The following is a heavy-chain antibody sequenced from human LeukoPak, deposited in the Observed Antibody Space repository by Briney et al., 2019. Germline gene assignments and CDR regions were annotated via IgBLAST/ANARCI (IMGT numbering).Heavy chain of an antibody. CDR2: IYYSGST. Sequence: SETLSLTCTVSGGSISSYYWSWIRQPPGKGLEWIGYIYYSGSTNYNPSLKSRVTISVDTSKNQFSLKVSSVTAADTAVYYCARRVGQKTTVDYWGQGTLVTVSS. CDR3: ARRVGQKTTVDY. V-gene: IGHV4-59*12. D-gene: IGHD4-11*01. J-gene: IGHJ4*02. CDR1: GGSISSYY.